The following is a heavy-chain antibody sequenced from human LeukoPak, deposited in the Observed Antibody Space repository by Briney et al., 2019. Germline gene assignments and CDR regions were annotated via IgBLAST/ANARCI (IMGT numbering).Heavy chain of an antibody. J-gene: IGHJ3*02. CDR2: IYPGDSDT. CDR1: GYSFTTYW. V-gene: IGHV5-51*01. Sequence: GESLKISGKGSGYSFTTYWIGWVRQMPGKGLEWMGIIYPGDSDTRYSPSFQGQVTISADESISTAYLQWSSLKASDTAMYYCARQRALAFDIWGQGTMVTVSS. CDR3: ARQRALAFDI.